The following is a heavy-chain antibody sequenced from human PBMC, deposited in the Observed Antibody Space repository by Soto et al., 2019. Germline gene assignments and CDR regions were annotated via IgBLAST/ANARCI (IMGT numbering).Heavy chain of an antibody. CDR1: GFIFSNFA. J-gene: IGHJ4*02. CDR3: VTAVRTRLDN. Sequence: QLLESGGDLVQPGGSLRLSCAASGFIFSNFAMYWVRRAPGKGLEWVSSIRQSGDRSSYADSAKGRFTIPRDNSKNTLYLQMNGLRLDDTAVYYCVTAVRTRLDNWGPGTLVTVSS. CDR2: IRQSGDRS. D-gene: IGHD3-10*01. V-gene: IGHV3-23*01.